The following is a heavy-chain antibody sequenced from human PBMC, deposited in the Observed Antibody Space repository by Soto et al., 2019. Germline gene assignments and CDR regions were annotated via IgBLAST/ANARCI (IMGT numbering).Heavy chain of an antibody. CDR2: ISGSGGST. J-gene: IGHJ4*02. CDR1: GFTFSSYA. Sequence: GGSLRLSCAASGFTFSSYAMSWVRQAPGKGLEWVSAISGSGGSTYYADSVKGRFTISRDNSKNTLYLQMNSLRAEDTAVYDCAKDLLPGFGEIHAGYFDYWGQGTLVTVSS. V-gene: IGHV3-23*01. CDR3: AKDLLPGFGEIHAGYFDY. D-gene: IGHD3-10*01.